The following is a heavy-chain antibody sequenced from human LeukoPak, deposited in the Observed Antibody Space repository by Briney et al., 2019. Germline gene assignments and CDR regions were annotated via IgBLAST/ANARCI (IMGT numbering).Heavy chain of an antibody. V-gene: IGHV1-46*01. CDR1: GYTFTSYY. CDR3: ALDGMITFGGVIGGMDV. D-gene: IGHD3-16*02. Sequence: ASVKVSCKASGYTFTSYYMHRVRQAPGQGLEWMGIINPSGGSTSYAQKFQGRVTMTRDTSTSTVYMELSSLRSEDTAVYYCALDGMITFGGVIGGMDVWGQGTTVTVSS. CDR2: INPSGGST. J-gene: IGHJ6*02.